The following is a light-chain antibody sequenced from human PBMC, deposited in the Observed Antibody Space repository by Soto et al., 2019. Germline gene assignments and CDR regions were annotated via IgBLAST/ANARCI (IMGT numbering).Light chain of an antibody. CDR3: QHYDSLPPT. CDR2: SAS. J-gene: IGKJ3*01. Sequence: DLQMTQSPASLSAFVGDRVTITCQASQDIVNSLNWYQQKPGQAPKLLIYSASSLETGVPSKFSGSGSGTDLSFTIFSLQPEDVATYYCQHYDSLPPTFGPGTKVDIK. CDR1: QDIVNS. V-gene: IGKV1-33*01.